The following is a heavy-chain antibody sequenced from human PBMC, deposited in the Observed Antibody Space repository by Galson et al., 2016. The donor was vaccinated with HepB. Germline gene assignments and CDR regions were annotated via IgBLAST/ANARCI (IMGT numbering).Heavy chain of an antibody. CDR1: GYSFTDYW. Sequence: QSGAEVKKPGESLRISCKGSGYSFTDYWIGWVRQMPGKGLEWMGIIYPGDSDTRYSPSFQGQVTISADKSISTAYLQWSSLQASDTAKYFCARTIQYYDVWSGYQRNYDAFDVWGQGTMLIVSS. CDR2: IYPGDSDT. V-gene: IGHV5-51*01. D-gene: IGHD3-3*01. J-gene: IGHJ3*01. CDR3: ARTIQYYDVWSGYQRNYDAFDV.